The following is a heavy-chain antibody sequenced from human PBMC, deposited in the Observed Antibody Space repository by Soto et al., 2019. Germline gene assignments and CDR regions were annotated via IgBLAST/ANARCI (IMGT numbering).Heavy chain of an antibody. CDR2: ISSSGRDT. J-gene: IGHJ4*02. CDR3: AQLGLMTFSHKHYFNH. Sequence: GGSLRLSCAASGFTFSRSAMGWVRQAPGKGLEWVSSISSSGRDTYYPDTVRGRFTVSRDNSKSTLYLQLNSLRAEDTAVYYCAQLGLMTFSHKHYFNHWGRGTLVTVSS. D-gene: IGHD3-16*01. V-gene: IGHV3-23*01. CDR1: GFTFSRSA.